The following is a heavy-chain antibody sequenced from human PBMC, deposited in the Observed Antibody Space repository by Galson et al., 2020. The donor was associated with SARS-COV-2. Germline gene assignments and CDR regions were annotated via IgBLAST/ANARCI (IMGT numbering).Heavy chain of an antibody. J-gene: IGHJ6*02. CDR1: GGSISSSSYY. Sequence: SETLSLTCTVSGGSISSSSYYWGWIRQPPGKGLEWIGSIYYSGSTYYNPSLKSRVTISVDTSKNQFSLKLSSVTAADTAVYYCARGGNPYYTYYYYGMDVWGQGTTVTVSS. CDR3: ARGGNPYYTYYYYGMDV. CDR2: IYYSGST. D-gene: IGHD2-21*01. V-gene: IGHV4-39*01.